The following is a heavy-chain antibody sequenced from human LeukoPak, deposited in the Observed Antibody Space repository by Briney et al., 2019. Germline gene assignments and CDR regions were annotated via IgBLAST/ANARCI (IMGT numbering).Heavy chain of an antibody. CDR1: GFTFSSYA. J-gene: IGHJ4*02. CDR3: AKVVYCTNGVCSQYYFDY. D-gene: IGHD2-8*01. Sequence: GGSLRLSCAASGFTFSSYAMSWVRQAPGKGLEWVSAISGSGGSTYYADSVKGRFTISRDNSKNTLYLQMNSLRAEDTAVYYCAKVVYCTNGVCSQYYFDYWGQGTLVIVSS. CDR2: ISGSGGST. V-gene: IGHV3-23*01.